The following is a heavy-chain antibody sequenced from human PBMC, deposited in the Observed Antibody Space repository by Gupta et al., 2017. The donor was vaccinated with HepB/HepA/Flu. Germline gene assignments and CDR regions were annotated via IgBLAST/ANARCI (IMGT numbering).Heavy chain of an antibody. V-gene: IGHV4-39*01. D-gene: IGHD2-2*01. Sequence: QLQLQESGPGLVKPSETLSLTCTVSGGAISSSSYYWAWIRQGPGKGLEWIWSIYYSGSTYYNPSLRSRVTIAGGTSKNQFALKLSSVTASDXAVYYCASAYCSTTNCVLFDYWGQGTRVTVSS. J-gene: IGHJ4*02. CDR1: GGAISSSSYY. CDR3: ASAYCSTTNCVLFDY. CDR2: IYYSGST.